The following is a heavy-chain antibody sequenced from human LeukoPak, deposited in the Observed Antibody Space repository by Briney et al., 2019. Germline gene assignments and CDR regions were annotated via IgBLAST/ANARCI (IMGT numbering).Heavy chain of an antibody. Sequence: GGSLRLSCAASGFTFSSYGMHWVRQAPGKGLEWVAFISYDGSDKYYPDSAKGRFTISRDNSRNTLYLQMNSLRAEDTAVYYCAKGAPQSSDYFDYWGQGTLVTVSS. V-gene: IGHV3-30*02. CDR2: ISYDGSDK. CDR3: AKGAPQSSDYFDY. CDR1: GFTFSSYG. D-gene: IGHD3-22*01. J-gene: IGHJ4*02.